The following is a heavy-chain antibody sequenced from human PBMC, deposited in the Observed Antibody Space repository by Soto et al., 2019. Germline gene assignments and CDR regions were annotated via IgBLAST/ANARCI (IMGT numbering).Heavy chain of an antibody. J-gene: IGHJ3*02. CDR1: GGSISSGGYS. CDR2: IYHSGST. CDR3: ARASRIAAVWGAFDI. V-gene: IGHV4-30-2*01. D-gene: IGHD6-13*01. Sequence: KPSETLSLTCAVSGGSISSGGYSWSWIRQPPGKGLEWIGYIYHSGSTYYNPSLKSRVTISVDRSKNQFSLKLSSVTAADTAVYYCARASRIAAVWGAFDIWGQGTMVTVSS.